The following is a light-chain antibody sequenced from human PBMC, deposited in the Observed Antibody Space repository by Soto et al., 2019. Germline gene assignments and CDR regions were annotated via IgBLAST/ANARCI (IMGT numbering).Light chain of an antibody. CDR2: EVT. Sequence: QSVLTQPASVSGSPGQSITISCTGTSSDVGGYDYVSWYQQYPGKVPKLIIYEVTNRPSGVSSRFSGSKSGNTASLTISGLQAEDEADYYCSSYPRSSTFYVFRSGTKVTVL. V-gene: IGLV2-14*01. CDR1: SSDVGGYDY. J-gene: IGLJ1*01. CDR3: SSYPRSSTFYV.